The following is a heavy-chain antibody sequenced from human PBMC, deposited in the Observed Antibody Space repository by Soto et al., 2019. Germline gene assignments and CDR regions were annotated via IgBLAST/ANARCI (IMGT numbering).Heavy chain of an antibody. D-gene: IGHD2-2*01. CDR2: IDPSDSYV. J-gene: IGHJ4*02. V-gene: IGHV5-10-1*01. CDR1: GYSFTAYW. Sequence: PGESLKISCQASGYSFTAYWITWVRQMPGKGLEWMATIDPSDSYVDYSASFRGHVTFSVDRSITTVYLQWNSPKASDSAMYFCTRRASSSFYHFDFWGQGALVTVSS. CDR3: TRRASSSFYHFDF.